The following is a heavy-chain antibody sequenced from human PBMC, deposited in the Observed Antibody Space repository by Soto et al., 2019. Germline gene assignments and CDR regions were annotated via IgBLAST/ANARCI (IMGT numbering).Heavy chain of an antibody. CDR1: GFTFSSYA. J-gene: IGHJ6*02. V-gene: IGHV3-23*01. CDR2: ISGSGGST. Sequence: GGSLRLSCAASGFTFSSYAMSWVRQAPGKGLEWVSAISGSGGSTYYADSVKGRFTISRDNSKNTLYLQMNSLRAEDTAVYYCARCRDPGGYYYYYGMDVWGQGTTVTVSS. CDR3: ARCRDPGGYYYYYGMDV. D-gene: IGHD2-2*01.